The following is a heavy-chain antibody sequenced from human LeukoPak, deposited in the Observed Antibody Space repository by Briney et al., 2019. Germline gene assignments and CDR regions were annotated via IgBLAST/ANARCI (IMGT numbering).Heavy chain of an antibody. V-gene: IGHV4-34*01. CDR2: INHSGST. Sequence: PSETLSLTCAVYGGSFSGYYWSWIRQPPGKGLEWIGEINHSGSTNYNPSLKSRVTISVDTSKNQFSLKLSSVTAADTAVYYCARLDYYMDVWGKGTTVTISS. CDR3: ARLDYYMDV. D-gene: IGHD6-13*01. J-gene: IGHJ6*03. CDR1: GGSFSGYY.